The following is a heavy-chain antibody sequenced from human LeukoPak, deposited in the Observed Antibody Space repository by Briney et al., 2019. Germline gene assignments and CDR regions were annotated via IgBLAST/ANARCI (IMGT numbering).Heavy chain of an antibody. Sequence: SETLSLTCAVYGGSFSGYYWSWIRQPPGKGLEWIGEINHSGSTNYNPSLKSRLTISADTSKTQFSLKLSSVTAADTAVYYCARSVGTIQSLGAFDIWGQGTMVTVSS. CDR2: INHSGST. CDR1: GGSFSGYY. D-gene: IGHD1-26*01. V-gene: IGHV4-34*01. J-gene: IGHJ3*02. CDR3: ARSVGTIQSLGAFDI.